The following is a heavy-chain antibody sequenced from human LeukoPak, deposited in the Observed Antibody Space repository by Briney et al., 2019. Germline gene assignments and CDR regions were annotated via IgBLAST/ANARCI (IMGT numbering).Heavy chain of an antibody. V-gene: IGHV1-69*13. CDR2: IIPIFGTA. Sequence: SVKVSCKASGGTFSSYAISWVQQAPGQGLEWMGGIIPIFGTANYAQKFQGRVTITADESTSTAYMELSSLRSEDTAVYYCARGSIGGNYYDSSGYYYYFDYWGQGTLVTVSS. CDR1: GGTFSSYA. CDR3: ARGSIGGNYYDSSGYYYYFDY. D-gene: IGHD3-22*01. J-gene: IGHJ4*02.